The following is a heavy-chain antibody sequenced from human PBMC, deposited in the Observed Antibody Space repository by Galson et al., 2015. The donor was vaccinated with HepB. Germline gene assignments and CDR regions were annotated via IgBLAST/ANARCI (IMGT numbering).Heavy chain of an antibody. CDR1: GFTFSSYG. D-gene: IGHD4-23*01. J-gene: IGHJ4*02. V-gene: IGHV3-33*08. CDR3: ATEVDYGGNRDY. CDR2: IWYDGSNK. Sequence: SLRLSCAASGFTFSSYGMHWVRQAPGKGLERVAVIWYDGSNKYYADSVKGRFTISRDNSKNTLYLQMNSLRAEDTAMYYCATEVDYGGNRDYWGQGTLVTVSS.